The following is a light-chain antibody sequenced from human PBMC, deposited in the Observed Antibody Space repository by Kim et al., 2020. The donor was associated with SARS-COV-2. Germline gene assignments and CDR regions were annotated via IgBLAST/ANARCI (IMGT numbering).Light chain of an antibody. Sequence: EVVLTQSPGTLSLSPGETATLACRASQSISSSHLAWYQQRPGQAPRLVMYGASNRATGIPDRFSGSGSGTGFTLTIDRLEPEDFAVYYCQQYYHLPVTFGGGTKVDIK. CDR2: GAS. J-gene: IGKJ4*01. V-gene: IGKV3-20*01. CDR3: QQYYHLPVT. CDR1: QSISSSH.